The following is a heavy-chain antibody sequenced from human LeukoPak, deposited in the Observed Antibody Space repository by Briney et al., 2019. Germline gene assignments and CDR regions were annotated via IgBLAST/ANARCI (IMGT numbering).Heavy chain of an antibody. D-gene: IGHD1-26*01. Sequence: GSVTVSCKASGYTFTTYGISWVRPAPGQGLEWMGWISAHNGDTNYAQRLQGRVTMTTDTSTSTAYMELRSLRSDDTAVYYCARVKARSGSYSLDYWGQGTLVTVSS. CDR1: GYTFTTYG. CDR2: ISAHNGDT. V-gene: IGHV1-18*01. J-gene: IGHJ4*02. CDR3: ARVKARSGSYSLDY.